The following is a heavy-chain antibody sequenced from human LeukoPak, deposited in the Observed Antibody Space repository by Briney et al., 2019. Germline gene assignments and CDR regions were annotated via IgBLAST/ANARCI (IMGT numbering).Heavy chain of an antibody. V-gene: IGHV4-61*02. CDR2: IYTSGST. Sequence: PSETLSLTCTVSGGSISSGSYYWSWIRQPAGKGLEWIGRIYTSGSTNYNPSLKSRVTISVDTSKNQFSLKLSSVTAADTAVYYCAKGRRVDADDHFDYWGQGTLVTVSS. D-gene: IGHD1-1*01. J-gene: IGHJ4*02. CDR1: GGSISSGSYY. CDR3: AKGRRVDADDHFDY.